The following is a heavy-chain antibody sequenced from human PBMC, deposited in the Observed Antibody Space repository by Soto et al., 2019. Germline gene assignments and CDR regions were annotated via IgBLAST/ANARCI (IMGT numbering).Heavy chain of an antibody. Sequence: TCTVSGGSISSYYWSWIRQPPGKGLEWMGWISAYNGNTNYAQKLQGRVTMTTDTSTSTAYMELRSLRSDDTAVYYCAREFQGRGWFDPWGQGTLVTVSS. CDR1: GGSISSYY. CDR3: AREFQGRGWFDP. J-gene: IGHJ5*02. V-gene: IGHV1-18*04. CDR2: ISAYNGNT.